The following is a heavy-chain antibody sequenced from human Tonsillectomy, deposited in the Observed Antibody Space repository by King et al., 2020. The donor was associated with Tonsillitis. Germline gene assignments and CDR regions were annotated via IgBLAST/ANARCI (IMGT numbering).Heavy chain of an antibody. CDR2: ISYDGSNK. D-gene: IGHD3-22*01. V-gene: IGHV3-30*04. J-gene: IGHJ6*02. Sequence: VQLVESGGGVVQPGRSLRLSCAASGFTFSSYAMHWVRQAPGKGLEWVALISYDGSNKYYADSVKGRFTISRDNSKTTLSLKISSLRAEETAVYYCARHPHDLYYYDSSGYWRPYYYYGMAVWGQGTTVTVSS. CDR3: ARHPHDLYYYDSSGYWRPYYYYGMAV. CDR1: GFTFSSYA.